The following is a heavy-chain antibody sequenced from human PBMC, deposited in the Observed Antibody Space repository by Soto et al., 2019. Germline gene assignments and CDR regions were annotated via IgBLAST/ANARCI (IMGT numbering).Heavy chain of an antibody. CDR3: AREIAVAGYLDY. V-gene: IGHV4-61*01. CDR1: GGSVSSGSYY. CDR2: IYYSGST. Sequence: PSETLSLTCTVSGGSVSSGSYYWSWIRQPPGKGLEWIGYIYYSGSTNYNPSLKSRVTISVDTSKNQFSLKLSSVTAADTAVYYCAREIAVAGYLDYWGQGTLVTVSS. D-gene: IGHD6-19*01. J-gene: IGHJ4*02.